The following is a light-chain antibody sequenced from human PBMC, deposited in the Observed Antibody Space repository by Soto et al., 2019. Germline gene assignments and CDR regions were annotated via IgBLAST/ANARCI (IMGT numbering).Light chain of an antibody. CDR1: QNVSTS. Sequence: EIVLTQSPATLSLSPGERATLSCRTSQNVSTSLDWYQQKPGQAPRLLIYDASKRAIGTPARISGSGSGTDFTLTISSLEPEDFAVYYCQQYGAPPLTFGPGTKVD. CDR2: DAS. V-gene: IGKV3-11*01. CDR3: QQYGAPPLT. J-gene: IGKJ3*01.